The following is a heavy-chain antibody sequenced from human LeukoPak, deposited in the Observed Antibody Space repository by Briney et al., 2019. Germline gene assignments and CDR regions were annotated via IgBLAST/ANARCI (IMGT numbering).Heavy chain of an antibody. Sequence: PGASLRLSWAASGFTFSNYAMAWVRQAPGKGLDWASAITGDGSSTYNADSVKGRFTVSRDNSKNTLYLQMNSLRAEDTATYYCAKARIVVVTALDYWGQGTLVIVSS. V-gene: IGHV3-23*01. CDR1: GFTFSNYA. CDR3: AKARIVVVTALDY. J-gene: IGHJ4*02. CDR2: ITGDGSST. D-gene: IGHD2-21*02.